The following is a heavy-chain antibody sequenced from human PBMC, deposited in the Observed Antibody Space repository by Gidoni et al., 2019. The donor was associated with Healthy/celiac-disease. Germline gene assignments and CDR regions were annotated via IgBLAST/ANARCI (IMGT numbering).Heavy chain of an antibody. CDR2: IYPGDSDT. V-gene: IGHV5-51*01. Sequence: EVQLVQSGAEVKKPGESLKISCKGSGYSFTSYWIGWVRQMPGKGLEWMGIIYPGDSDTRYSPSFQGQVTISADKSISTAYLQWSSLKASDTAMYYCARDLYYYDSSGYLVDAFDIWGQGTMVTVSS. J-gene: IGHJ3*02. D-gene: IGHD3-22*01. CDR3: ARDLYYYDSSGYLVDAFDI. CDR1: GYSFTSYW.